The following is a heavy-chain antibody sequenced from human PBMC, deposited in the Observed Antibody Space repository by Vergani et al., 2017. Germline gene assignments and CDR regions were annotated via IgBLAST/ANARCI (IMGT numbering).Heavy chain of an antibody. Sequence: QVQLQESGPGLVKPSGTLSLTCAVSGGSISSSNWWSWVRQPPGKGLEWIGEIYHSGRTNYNPSLKSRVTISVDKSKNQFSLKLSSVNAADTAVYYCARGPDMVVVPAAQGGFDPWGQGTLVTVSS. V-gene: IGHV4-4*02. J-gene: IGHJ5*02. D-gene: IGHD2-2*01. CDR1: GGSISSSNW. CDR3: ARGPDMVVVPAAQGGFDP. CDR2: IYHSGRT.